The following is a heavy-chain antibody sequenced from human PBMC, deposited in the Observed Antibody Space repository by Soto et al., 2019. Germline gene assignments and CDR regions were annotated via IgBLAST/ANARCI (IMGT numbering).Heavy chain of an antibody. CDR2: ISAYNGNT. CDR3: ARGAAIAAVQKHNWFDP. J-gene: IGHJ5*02. Sequence: ASVKVSCKASGYTFTSYGISWVRQAPGQGLEWMGWISAYNGNTNYAQKLQGRVTMTTDTSTSTAYMELRSLRSDDTAVYYCARGAAIAAVQKHNWFDPWGQGTLVTVSS. V-gene: IGHV1-18*01. D-gene: IGHD6-13*01. CDR1: GYTFTSYG.